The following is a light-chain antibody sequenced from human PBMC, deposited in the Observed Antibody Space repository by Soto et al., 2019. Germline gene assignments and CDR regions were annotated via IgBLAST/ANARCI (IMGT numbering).Light chain of an antibody. J-gene: IGKJ5*01. CDR3: QQYNSYPIT. CDR2: TAS. V-gene: IGKV1-16*01. Sequence: DIQMTQSPSSLSASVGDRITITCRASQGIGNYVAWFQQKPGKAPTSLIFTASSLLSGVPSRFSGSGSGTDFTLTISSLQPEDAATYYCQQYNSYPITFGQGTRLEI. CDR1: QGIGNY.